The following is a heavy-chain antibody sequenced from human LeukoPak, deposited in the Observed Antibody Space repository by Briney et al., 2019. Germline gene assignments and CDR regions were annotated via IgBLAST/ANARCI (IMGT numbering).Heavy chain of an antibody. J-gene: IGHJ6*02. D-gene: IGHD5-18*01. Sequence: GGSLRLSCAASGCTFSSYSMSWVRMAPGKGLEWISFISSSCSTMFYADSVKGRFTISRDNDKNSLYLQMNSLRDEDTAVYYRAKDPSGGYNYAFKYYAMDVWGQGTTVTVSS. V-gene: IGHV3-48*02. CDR3: AKDPSGGYNYAFKYYAMDV. CDR2: ISSSCSTM. CDR1: GCTFSSYS.